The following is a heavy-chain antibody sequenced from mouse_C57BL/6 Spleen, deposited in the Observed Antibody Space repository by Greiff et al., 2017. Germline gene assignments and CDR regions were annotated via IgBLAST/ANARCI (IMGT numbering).Heavy chain of an antibody. D-gene: IGHD2-2*01. V-gene: IGHV3-6*01. CDR3: ARTGGYDGFAY. CDR2: ISYDGSN. Sequence: DVKLQESGPGLVKPSQSLSLTCSVTGYSITSGYYWNWIRQFPGNKLEWMGYISYDGSNNYNPSLKNRISITRDTSKNQFFLKLNSVTTEDTATYYCARTGGYDGFAYWGQGTLVTVSA. CDR1: GYSITSGYY. J-gene: IGHJ3*01.